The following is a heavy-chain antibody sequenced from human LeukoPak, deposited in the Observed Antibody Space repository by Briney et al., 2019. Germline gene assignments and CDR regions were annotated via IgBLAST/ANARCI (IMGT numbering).Heavy chain of an antibody. CDR1: GGSISSYY. CDR2: IYYSGST. CDR3: AGRGSGSYLYYYYGMDV. J-gene: IGHJ6*02. V-gene: IGHV4-59*08. D-gene: IGHD3-10*01. Sequence: PSETLSLTCTVSGGSISSYYWSWIRQPPGKGLEWIGYIYYSGSTNYNPSLKSRVTISVDTSKNQFSLKLSSVTAADTAVYYCAGRGSGSYLYYYYGMDVWGQGTTVTVSS.